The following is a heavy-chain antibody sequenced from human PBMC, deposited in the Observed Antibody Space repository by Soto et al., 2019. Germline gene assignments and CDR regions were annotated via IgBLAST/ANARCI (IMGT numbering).Heavy chain of an antibody. V-gene: IGHV1-18*01. CDR2: INAYSTYT. CDR3: ARDDSSGPGRFDP. Sequence: QVQLVQSGDEVKKPGASVKVSCKASGYTFTSYGFSWGRQAPGQGLEWMGWINAYSTYTDYAQNLQGRVTMTTDRSTSTAYMELRSLRSDDTAVYYCARDDSSGPGRFDPWGQGTLVTVSS. J-gene: IGHJ5*02. CDR1: GYTFTSYG. D-gene: IGHD3-22*01.